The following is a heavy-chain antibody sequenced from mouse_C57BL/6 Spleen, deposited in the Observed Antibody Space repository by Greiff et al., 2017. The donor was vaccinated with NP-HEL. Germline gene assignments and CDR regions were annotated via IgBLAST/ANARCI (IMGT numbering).Heavy chain of an antibody. J-gene: IGHJ2*01. D-gene: IGHD2-4*01. V-gene: IGHV1-53*01. CDR1: GYTFTSYW. CDR3: ARARDEYEGGENYFDY. Sequence: QVQLQQPGTELVKPGASVKLSCKASGYTFTSYWMHWVKQRPGQGLEWIGNINPSNGGTNYNEKFKSKATLTVDKSSSTAYMQLSSLTSEDSAVYYCARARDEYEGGENYFDYWGQGTTLTVSS. CDR2: INPSNGGT.